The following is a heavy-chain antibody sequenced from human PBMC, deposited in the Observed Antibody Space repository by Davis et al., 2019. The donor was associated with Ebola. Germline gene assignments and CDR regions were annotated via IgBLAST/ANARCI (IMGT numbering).Heavy chain of an antibody. CDR1: GGSLSGYY. V-gene: IGHV4-34*01. CDR2: INHSGST. D-gene: IGHD4-17*01. Sequence: MPSETLSLTCAVYGGSLSGYYWCWIRQSPGKGLEWIGEINHSGSTNYNPSLKSRVTISVDTSKNQFSLKLSSVTAADTAVYYCARGVYGAYFDRWGQGTLVTVSS. CDR3: ARGVYGAYFDR. J-gene: IGHJ4*02.